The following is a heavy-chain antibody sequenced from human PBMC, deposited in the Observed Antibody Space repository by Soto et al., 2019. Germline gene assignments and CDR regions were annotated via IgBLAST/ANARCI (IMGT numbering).Heavy chain of an antibody. V-gene: IGHV4-4*08. Sequence: QVQLQESGPGLVKPSETLSLTCTVSGGSINGYYWTWLRQSPTNGLEWIGYFHFSGSTKYNPSLHSPLSISAATSKNPISLTLISVTASDTAVYYCARASGYSYGYDDFFDNWGQGTLANVSS. D-gene: IGHD5-18*01. J-gene: IGHJ4*01. CDR1: GGSINGYY. CDR2: FHFSGST. CDR3: ARASGYSYGYDDFFDN.